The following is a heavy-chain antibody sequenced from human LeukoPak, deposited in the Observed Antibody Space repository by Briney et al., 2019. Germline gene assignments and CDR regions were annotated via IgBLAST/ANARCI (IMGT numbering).Heavy chain of an antibody. V-gene: IGHV3-48*03. CDR3: ARDSPYGPDAFDI. Sequence: GGSLRLSCAASGFTFSSYEMNWVRQAPGKGLEWISYVSSSGSTIHYTDSVKGRFTISRDNAKNSLSLQMTSLRADDTAVYYCARDSPYGPDAFDIWGRGTMVTVSP. D-gene: IGHD3-10*01. J-gene: IGHJ3*02. CDR2: VSSSGSTI. CDR1: GFTFSSYE.